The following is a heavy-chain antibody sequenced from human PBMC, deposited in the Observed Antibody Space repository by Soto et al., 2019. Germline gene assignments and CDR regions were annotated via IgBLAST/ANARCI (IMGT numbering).Heavy chain of an antibody. CDR1: GDSLRGQS. CDR3: AREDSNGWSGESLDV. J-gene: IGHJ6*02. V-gene: IGHV4-34*01. Sequence: SETLSLTCAVVGDSLRGQSWNWTRQSPGKGLEWIGELDQSGGTNYNPSLKSRAIISDDTSKNQFSLTLTSVTAADTAVYYCAREDSNGWSGESLDVWGQGTTVTVS. CDR2: LDQSGGT. D-gene: IGHD6-19*01.